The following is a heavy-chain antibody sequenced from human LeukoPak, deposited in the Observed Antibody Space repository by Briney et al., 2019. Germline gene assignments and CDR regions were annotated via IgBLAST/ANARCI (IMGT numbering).Heavy chain of an antibody. J-gene: IGHJ4*02. D-gene: IGHD6-19*01. CDR3: ATDQQWLGIN. CDR2: NIPIFGTA. Sequence: GASVKVSCKASGGTFSSYAISWVRQAPGQGLEWMGGNIPIFGTANYAQKFQGRVTITADESTSTAYMELSSLRSEDTAVYYCATDQQWLGINWGQGTRVTVSS. V-gene: IGHV1-69*13. CDR1: GGTFSSYA.